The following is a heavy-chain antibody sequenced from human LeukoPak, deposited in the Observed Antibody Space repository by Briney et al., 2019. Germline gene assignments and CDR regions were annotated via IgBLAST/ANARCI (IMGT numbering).Heavy chain of an antibody. Sequence: PGGSLRLSCAASGFTFSSYWMSWVRQAPGKGLEWVANIKQDGSEKYYVDSVKGRFTISRDNAKNSLYLQMNSLRAEDTAVYYCAREGVVVITQVDYWGQGTLVTVSP. D-gene: IGHD3-22*01. CDR3: AREGVVVITQVDY. J-gene: IGHJ4*02. V-gene: IGHV3-7*01. CDR2: IKQDGSEK. CDR1: GFTFSSYW.